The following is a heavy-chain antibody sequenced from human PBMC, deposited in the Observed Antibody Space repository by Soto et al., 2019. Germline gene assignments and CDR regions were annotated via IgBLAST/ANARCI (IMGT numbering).Heavy chain of an antibody. D-gene: IGHD4-17*01. Sequence: GGSLRLSCEASGFTFNTYSMHWVRQPPGKGLEWLAAIWYDGTQKYYADSVKGRFIISRDNSKKTLYLEMNSLRAEDTAVYYCARAGGTTVTGLWHFDSWGQGTQVTVSS. CDR3: ARAGGTTVTGLWHFDS. CDR2: IWYDGTQK. V-gene: IGHV3-33*01. J-gene: IGHJ4*02. CDR1: GFTFNTYS.